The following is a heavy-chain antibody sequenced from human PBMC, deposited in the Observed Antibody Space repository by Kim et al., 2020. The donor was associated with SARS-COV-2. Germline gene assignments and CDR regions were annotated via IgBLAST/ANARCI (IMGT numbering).Heavy chain of an antibody. D-gene: IGHD2-21*02. CDR3: ARAGLPPKTAFDY. Sequence: YTPSLKSRVTISVDTSKNQFSLKLSSVTAADTAVYYCARAGLPPKTAFDYWGQGTLVTVSS. J-gene: IGHJ4*02. V-gene: IGHV4-31*02.